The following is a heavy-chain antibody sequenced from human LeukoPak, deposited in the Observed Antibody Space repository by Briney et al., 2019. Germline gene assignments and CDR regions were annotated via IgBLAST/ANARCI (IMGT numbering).Heavy chain of an antibody. CDR1: GFTFSNYW. V-gene: IGHV3-74*01. Sequence: PGGSLRLSCAASGFTFSNYWMHWVRQAPGKGLVWGSRIDIDGSSTSYADSVKGRFTISRDNAKNTLYLQMNSLRAEDTAVYYRARAGYCTRTSCYVDYWGQGTLVTVSS. J-gene: IGHJ4*02. CDR3: ARAGYCTRTSCYVDY. D-gene: IGHD2-2*03. CDR2: IDIDGSST.